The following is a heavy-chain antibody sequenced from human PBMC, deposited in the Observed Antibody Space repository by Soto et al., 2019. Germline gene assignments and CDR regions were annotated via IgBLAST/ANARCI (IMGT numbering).Heavy chain of an antibody. J-gene: IGHJ4*02. CDR2: ISGSGGTI. D-gene: IGHD3-10*01. CDR3: AKMDRFTMVRGVTNFDY. CDR1: GFAFSSYA. Sequence: GGSLRLSSAASGFAFSSYAMNWVRQAPGKGLEWVSGISGSGGTIHYADSVKGRFTISRDNSKNRLYLQMNSLRAEDTAIYYCAKMDRFTMVRGVTNFDYWGQGTLVTVSS. V-gene: IGHV3-23*01.